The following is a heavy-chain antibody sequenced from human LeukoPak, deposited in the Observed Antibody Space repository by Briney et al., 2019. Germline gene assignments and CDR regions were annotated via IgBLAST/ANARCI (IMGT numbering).Heavy chain of an antibody. CDR1: GGSISSSSYS. V-gene: IGHV4-39*01. Sequence: PSETLSLTCTVSGGSISSSSYSWGWIRQPPGKGLEWIGSIYYSGSTYYNPSLKSRVTISVDTSKNQFSLKLSSVTAADTAVYYCARRGLRYDSSGYDYWGQGTLVTVSS. J-gene: IGHJ4*02. CDR3: ARRGLRYDSSGYDY. D-gene: IGHD3-22*01. CDR2: IYYSGST.